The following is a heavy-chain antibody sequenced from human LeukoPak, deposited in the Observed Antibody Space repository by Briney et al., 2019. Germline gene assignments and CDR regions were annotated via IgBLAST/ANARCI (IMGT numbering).Heavy chain of an antibody. J-gene: IGHJ4*02. V-gene: IGHV3-23*01. CDR1: GFTFSSYG. Sequence: GGSPRLSCAGSGFTFSSYGMSWVRQAPGKGLEWVSAISGSGGSTYYADSVKGRFTISRDNAKNTVFLQMSSLRAEDTALYYCARKSASGNYPLDYWGQGTLVTVSS. CDR2: ISGSGGST. CDR3: ARKSASGNYPLDY. D-gene: IGHD3-10*01.